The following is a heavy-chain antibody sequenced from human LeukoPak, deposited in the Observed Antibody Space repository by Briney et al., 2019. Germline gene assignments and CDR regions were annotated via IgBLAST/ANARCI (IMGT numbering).Heavy chain of an antibody. Sequence: GGSLRLSCAASGFTFSSYSMNWVRQAPGKGLEWVSSISSSSHYMYYADSVKGRFTISRDNAKNSLYLQMNSLRAEDTAVYYCARLREAAFDMWGQGTTVTVFS. CDR3: ARLREAAFDM. D-gene: IGHD1-26*01. CDR1: GFTFSSYS. J-gene: IGHJ3*02. CDR2: ISSSSHYM. V-gene: IGHV3-21*01.